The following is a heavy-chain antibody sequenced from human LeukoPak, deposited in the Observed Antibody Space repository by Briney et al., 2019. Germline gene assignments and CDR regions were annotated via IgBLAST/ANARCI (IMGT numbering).Heavy chain of an antibody. V-gene: IGHV3-66*01. CDR2: IYSGDST. CDR3: ARDKPGNYGYFYYAMDV. J-gene: IGHJ6*02. CDR1: GFTVSSNY. Sequence: PGGSLRLSCAASGFTVSSNYMTWVRQAPGAGLEWVSVIYSGDSTYYADSVKGRFTISRDNSKNTLYLQMNSLRAEDTAVYYCARDKPGNYGYFYYAMDVWGQGTTATVSS. D-gene: IGHD1-7*01.